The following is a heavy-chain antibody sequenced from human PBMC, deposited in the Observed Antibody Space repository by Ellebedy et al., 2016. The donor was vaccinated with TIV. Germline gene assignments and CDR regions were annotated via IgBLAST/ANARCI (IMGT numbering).Heavy chain of an antibody. Sequence: GESLKISXAASGFTFSSYGMHWVRQAPGKGLEWVAVISYDGSNKYYADSVKGRFTISRDNSKNTLYLQMNSLRAEDTAVYYCARGAIYDSSGYYYQEFGYWGQGTLVTVSS. V-gene: IGHV3-30*03. CDR2: ISYDGSNK. CDR1: GFTFSSYG. CDR3: ARGAIYDSSGYYYQEFGY. J-gene: IGHJ4*02. D-gene: IGHD3-22*01.